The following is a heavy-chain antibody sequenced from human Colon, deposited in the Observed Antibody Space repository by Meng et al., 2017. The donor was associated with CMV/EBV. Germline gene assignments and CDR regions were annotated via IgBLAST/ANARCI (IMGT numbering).Heavy chain of an antibody. J-gene: IGHJ4*02. CDR3: ARDLTNKWFYY. V-gene: IGHV4-39*07. CDR1: GDPISSGSHS. Sequence: QRQLHESGPGLVKPAQTLSLPCTASGDPISSGSHSWAWFRQPPGKRLEWIGSMYFSGIADYNPSLKSRVTISLHATQKQFSLRLTSVTAADSAVYFCARDLTNKWFYYWGQGTLVTVAS. D-gene: IGHD1-26*01. CDR2: MYFSGIA.